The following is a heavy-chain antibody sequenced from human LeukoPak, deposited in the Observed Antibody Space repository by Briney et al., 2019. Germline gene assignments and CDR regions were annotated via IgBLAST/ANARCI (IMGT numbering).Heavy chain of an antibody. CDR3: ARPHDAFDI. V-gene: IGHV3-72*01. Sequence: GGSLRLSCAASGFTFSDHYMDWVRRAPGKGLEWVGRTRNKANSYTTEYAASVKGSFTISRDDSKNSLYLQMNSLKTEDTAVYYCARPHDAFDIWGQGTMVTVSS. J-gene: IGHJ3*02. CDR1: GFTFSDHY. CDR2: TRNKANSYTT.